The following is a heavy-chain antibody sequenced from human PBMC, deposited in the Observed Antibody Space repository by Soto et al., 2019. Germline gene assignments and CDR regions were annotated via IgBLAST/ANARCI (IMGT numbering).Heavy chain of an antibody. V-gene: IGHV1-69*01. CDR3: ARAMHPGVGLWFGESPFDY. Sequence: QVQLVQSGAEVKKPGSSVKVSCKASGGTFSSYAISWVRQAPGQGLEWMGGIIPIFGTANYAQKFQGRVTITADESTITAYMELSSLRSEDTAVYYCARAMHPGVGLWFGESPFDYWGQGTLVTVSS. D-gene: IGHD3-10*01. CDR2: IIPIFGTA. CDR1: GGTFSSYA. J-gene: IGHJ4*02.